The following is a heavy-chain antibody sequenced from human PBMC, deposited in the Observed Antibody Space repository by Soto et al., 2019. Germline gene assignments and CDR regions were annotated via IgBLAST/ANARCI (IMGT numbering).Heavy chain of an antibody. Sequence: QVQLQESGPGLVKPSETLSLTCTVSGGSIISYYWSWIRQPPGKGLEWIGDIYYSGSTKYNPSLKSRATISVDTSKNQFSLKLSSVTAADTAVYYCARHKTSSSWTFPPHYWGQGTLFTVSS. V-gene: IGHV4-59*08. CDR1: GGSIISYY. CDR2: IYYSGST. CDR3: ARHKTSSSWTFPPHY. D-gene: IGHD6-13*01. J-gene: IGHJ4*02.